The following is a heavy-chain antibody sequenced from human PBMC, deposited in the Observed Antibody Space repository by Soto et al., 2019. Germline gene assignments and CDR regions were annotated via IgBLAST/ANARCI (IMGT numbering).Heavy chain of an antibody. CDR2: ISYDGSNK. Sequence: GGSLSLSCAASGFTFSNYGMHWVRQAPGKGLEWVAVISYDGSNKQYADSVKGRFTISRDNSKNTLYLQMSSLRAEDTAVYYCAQSPGYSSSWYDYWGPGTLVTV. D-gene: IGHD6-13*01. CDR3: AQSPGYSSSWYDY. V-gene: IGHV3-30*18. J-gene: IGHJ4*02. CDR1: GFTFSNYG.